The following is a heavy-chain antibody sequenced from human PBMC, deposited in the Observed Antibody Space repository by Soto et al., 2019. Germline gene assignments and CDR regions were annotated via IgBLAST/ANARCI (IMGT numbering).Heavy chain of an antibody. CDR3: ARVDYYDSSGYYGY. V-gene: IGHV1-18*04. CDR2: ISGYNGNT. J-gene: IGHJ4*02. Sequence: QVQLVQSGAEVKKPWASVKVSCKASGYTFTIYGISWVRQAPGQGLEWMGWISGYNGNTDYAQNLQDRVTLTTDASTSSVYMEVRSLRSDDTAVYYCARVDYYDSSGYYGYWGQGTLITVSS. CDR1: GYTFTIYG. D-gene: IGHD3-22*01.